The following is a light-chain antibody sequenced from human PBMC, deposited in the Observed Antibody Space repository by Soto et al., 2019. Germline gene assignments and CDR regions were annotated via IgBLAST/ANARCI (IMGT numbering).Light chain of an antibody. J-gene: IGLJ1*01. CDR2: EVT. CDR3: CSYAGSSYV. CDR1: SGDVGSYNL. Sequence: VLTQPASVSGSPGQSITISCSGTSGDVGSYNLVSWYQQHPGKAPKLMIYEVTKRPSGVSDRFSGSKSGNTASLTISGLQAEDEADYYCCSYAGSSYVFGTGTRSPS. V-gene: IGLV2-23*02.